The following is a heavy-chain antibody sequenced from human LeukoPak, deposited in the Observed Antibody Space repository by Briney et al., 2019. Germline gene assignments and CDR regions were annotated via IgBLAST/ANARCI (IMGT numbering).Heavy chain of an antibody. J-gene: IGHJ4*02. CDR2: IYYSGST. Sequence: PSGTLSLTCTVSGGSISSYYWSWIRQPPGKGLEWIGYIYYSGSTNYNPSLKSRVTISVDTSKNQFSLKLSSVTAADTAVYYCARRARGTYYFDYWGQGTLVTVSS. D-gene: IGHD3-16*01. CDR3: ARRARGTYYFDY. CDR1: GGSISSYY. V-gene: IGHV4-59*08.